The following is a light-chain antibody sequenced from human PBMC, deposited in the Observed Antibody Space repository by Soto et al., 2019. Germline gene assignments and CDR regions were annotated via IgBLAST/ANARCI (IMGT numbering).Light chain of an antibody. CDR1: SSNIGSNT. Sequence: QSVLTQPPSASGTPGQRVTISCSGSSSNIGSNTVNWYQQLPGTAPKLLIYSNNQRPSEVPDRFSGSKSGTSASLAISGLQFEDEADYYCAAWDDSLNGYVFGTGTKLTVL. CDR2: SNN. CDR3: AAWDDSLNGYV. V-gene: IGLV1-44*01. J-gene: IGLJ1*01.